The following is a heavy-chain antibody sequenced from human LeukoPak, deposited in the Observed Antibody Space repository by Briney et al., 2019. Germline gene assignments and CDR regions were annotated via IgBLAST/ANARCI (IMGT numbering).Heavy chain of an antibody. V-gene: IGHV4-34*01. CDR2: INHSGST. J-gene: IGHJ4*02. CDR3: AREAVDTAMVTRYYFDY. D-gene: IGHD5-18*01. CDR1: GGSFSGYY. Sequence: KPSETLSLTSAVYGGSFSGYYWSWIRQPPGKGLEWIGEINHSGSTNYNPSLKSRVTISVDTSKNQFSLKLSSVTAADTAVYYCAREAVDTAMVTRYYFDYWGQGTLVTVSS.